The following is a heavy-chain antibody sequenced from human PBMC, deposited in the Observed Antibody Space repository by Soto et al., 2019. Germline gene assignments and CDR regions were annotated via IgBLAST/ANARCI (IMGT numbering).Heavy chain of an antibody. CDR3: AKDWGGRWLGDAFDI. D-gene: IGHD3-16*01. CDR1: TFTFSDYA. J-gene: IGHJ3*02. V-gene: IGHV3-33*06. CDR2: IWYDGSNK. Sequence: QVQLVESGGGVLQPGRSLRLSCAASTFTFSDYAMHWVRQAPGKGLEWVAIIWYDGSNKYYADSVKGRFTISRDNSKNTLYLQMNSLRAEDTAVYYCAKDWGGRWLGDAFDIWGQGTMVTVSS.